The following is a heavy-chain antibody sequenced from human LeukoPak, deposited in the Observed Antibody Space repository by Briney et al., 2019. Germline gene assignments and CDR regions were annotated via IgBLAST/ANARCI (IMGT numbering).Heavy chain of an antibody. CDR2: IVASSVSS. Sequence: PRGSLRLSRAASGFSISNSAMSWVSPAPGKGLEWVSLIVASSVSSFYADSVKGRFTISRDNSKNTLFLQMNSLRAEDTAVYYCAKGAYDYIEMGYFDYWGQGTLVTVSS. D-gene: IGHD5-12*01. CDR3: AKGAYDYIEMGYFDY. CDR1: GFSISNSA. V-gene: IGHV3-23*01. J-gene: IGHJ4*02.